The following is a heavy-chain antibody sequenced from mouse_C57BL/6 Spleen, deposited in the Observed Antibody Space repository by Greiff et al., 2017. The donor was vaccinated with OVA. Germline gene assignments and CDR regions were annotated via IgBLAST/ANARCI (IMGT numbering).Heavy chain of an antibody. CDR1: GFTFSSYT. V-gene: IGHV5-9*01. D-gene: IGHD2-2*01. CDR3: ARHAYGYDDFDY. CDR2: ISGGGGNT. J-gene: IGHJ2*01. Sequence: EVKLMESGGGLVKPGGSLKLSCAASGFTFSSYTMSWVRQTPEKRLEWVATISGGGGNTYYPDSVKGRFTISRDNAKNTLYLQMSSLRSEDTALYYCARHAYGYDDFDYWGQGTTLTVSS.